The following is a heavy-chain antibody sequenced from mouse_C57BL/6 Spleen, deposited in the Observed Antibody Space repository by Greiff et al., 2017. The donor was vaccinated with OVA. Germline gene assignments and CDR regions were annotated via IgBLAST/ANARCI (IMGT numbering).Heavy chain of an antibody. Sequence: VQLQQSGPELVKPGASVKISCKASGYTFTDYYMNWVKQSHGKSLEWIGDINPNNGGTSYNQKFKGKATLTVDKSSSTAYMELRSLTSEDSAVYYCAMYYGSSSWFADWGQGTLVTVSA. V-gene: IGHV1-26*01. CDR1: GYTFTDYY. D-gene: IGHD1-1*01. CDR2: INPNNGGT. J-gene: IGHJ3*01. CDR3: AMYYGSSSWFAD.